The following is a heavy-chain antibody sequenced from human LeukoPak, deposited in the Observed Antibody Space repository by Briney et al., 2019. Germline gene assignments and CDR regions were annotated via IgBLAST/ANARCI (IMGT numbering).Heavy chain of an antibody. CDR2: INHSGST. J-gene: IGHJ4*02. V-gene: IGHV4-34*01. CDR1: GGSFSGYY. Sequence: PSETPSLTCAVYGGSFSGYYWSWIRQPPGKGLEWIGEINHSGSTNYNPSLKSRVTISVDTSKNQFSLKLSSVTAADTAVYYCARRRTGDNHYFDYWGQGTLVTVSS. CDR3: ARRRTGDNHYFDY. D-gene: IGHD7-27*01.